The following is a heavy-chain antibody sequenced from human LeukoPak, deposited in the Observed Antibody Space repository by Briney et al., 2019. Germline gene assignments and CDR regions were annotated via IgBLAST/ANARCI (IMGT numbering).Heavy chain of an antibody. V-gene: IGHV3-48*03. Sequence: AGGSLRLSCAASGLTFSSYEMNWVRQAPGKGLEWVSYISSSGGTIYYADSVKGRFTISRDNAKNSLYLQMNSLRAEDTAVYYCARAVLYYYYGMDVWGQGTTVTVSS. CDR2: ISSSGGTI. CDR3: ARAVLYYYYGMDV. J-gene: IGHJ6*02. CDR1: GLTFSSYE.